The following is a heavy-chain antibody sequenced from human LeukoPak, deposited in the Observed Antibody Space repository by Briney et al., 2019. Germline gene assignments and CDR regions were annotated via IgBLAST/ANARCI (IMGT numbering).Heavy chain of an antibody. CDR2: INPNSGGT. Sequence: ASVKVSCKASGYTFTGYYMHWVRQAPGQGLEWMGWINPNSGGTNYAQKFQGRVTMTRDTSISTAYMELSRLRSDDTAVYYCARGGPYYDSSRANDLNYWGQGTLVTVSS. CDR3: ARGGPYYDSSRANDLNY. V-gene: IGHV1-2*02. J-gene: IGHJ4*02. D-gene: IGHD3-22*01. CDR1: GYTFTGYY.